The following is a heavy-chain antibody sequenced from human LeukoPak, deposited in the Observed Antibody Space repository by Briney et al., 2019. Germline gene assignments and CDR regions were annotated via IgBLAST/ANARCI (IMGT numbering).Heavy chain of an antibody. CDR1: GGSISSGSYY. Sequence: PSQTLSLTCTVSGGSISSGSYYWSWIRQPAGKGLEWIGRIYTSGSTNYNPSLKSRVTISVDTSKNQFSLKLSSVTAADTAVYYCARAHIVVVPAAMLAWFDPWGQGTLVTVSS. V-gene: IGHV4-61*02. CDR3: ARAHIVVVPAAMLAWFDP. CDR2: IYTSGST. D-gene: IGHD2-2*01. J-gene: IGHJ5*02.